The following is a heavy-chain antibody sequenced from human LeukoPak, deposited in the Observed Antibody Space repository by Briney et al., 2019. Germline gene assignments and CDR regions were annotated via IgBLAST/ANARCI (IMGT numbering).Heavy chain of an antibody. D-gene: IGHD2-8*01. J-gene: IGHJ4*02. CDR2: ISSNGGST. V-gene: IGHV3-64*01. CDR1: GFTFSGYS. CDR3: ARGYCTNGVCYTDY. Sequence: PGGSLRLSCAASGFTFSGYSSMNWVRQAPGKGLEYVSAISSNGGSTYYANSVKGRFTISRDNSKNTLYLQMGSLRAEDMAVYYCARGYCTNGVCYTDYWGQGTLVTVST.